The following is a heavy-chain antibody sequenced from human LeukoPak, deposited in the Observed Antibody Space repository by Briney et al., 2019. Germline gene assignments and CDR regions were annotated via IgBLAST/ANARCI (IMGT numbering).Heavy chain of an antibody. D-gene: IGHD6-13*01. CDR1: GGSISSSSYY. CDR2: IYYSGST. Sequence: PETLSLTCTVSGGSISSSSYYWGWIRQPPGKGLEWIGSIYYSGSTYYNPSLKSRVTISVDTSKNQFSLKLGSVTAADTAVYYCARHDYSSSWYNWFDPWGQGTLVTVSS. J-gene: IGHJ5*02. CDR3: ARHDYSSSWYNWFDP. V-gene: IGHV4-39*01.